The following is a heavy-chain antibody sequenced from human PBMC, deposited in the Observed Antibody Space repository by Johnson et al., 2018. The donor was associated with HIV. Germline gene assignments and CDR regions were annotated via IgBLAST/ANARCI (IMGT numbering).Heavy chain of an antibody. CDR3: AKDLGTGDDAFDI. J-gene: IGHJ3*02. Sequence: QMLLVESGGGVVQPGRSLRLSCAASGFTFSSYAMHWVRQAPGKGLEYVSAISTNGGSTYYAHSVKGRFTISRDNAKNTLYLQMNSLRAEDTAVYYCAKDLGTGDDAFDIWGQGTMVTVSS. V-gene: IGHV3-64*04. D-gene: IGHD7-27*01. CDR2: ISTNGGST. CDR1: GFTFSSYA.